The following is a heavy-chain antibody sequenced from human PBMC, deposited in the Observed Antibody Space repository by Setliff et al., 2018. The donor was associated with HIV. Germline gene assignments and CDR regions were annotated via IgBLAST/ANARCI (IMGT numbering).Heavy chain of an antibody. D-gene: IGHD3-22*01. V-gene: IGHV3-74*03. J-gene: IGHJ4*02. CDR1: GFTFSSYG. Sequence: GGSLRLSCAAFGFTFSSYGMSWVRQAPGKGLVWVSCLNSDGSSTTYADSVKGRFTISRDNAKNTVYLQMNSLRVEDTAVYYCAKGSYSSGRYDNYLDYWGQGALVTVSS. CDR2: LNSDGSST. CDR3: AKGSYSSGRYDNYLDY.